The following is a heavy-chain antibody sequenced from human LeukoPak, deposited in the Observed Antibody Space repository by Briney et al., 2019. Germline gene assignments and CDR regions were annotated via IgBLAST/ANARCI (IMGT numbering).Heavy chain of an antibody. V-gene: IGHV4-34*01. CDR2: INHSGSN. Sequence: PSETLSLTCAVYGGSFSGYYWSWIRQPPGKGLEWIGEINHSGSNNYNPSLKSRVTISVDTSKNQFSLKLSSVTAADTAVYYCARVGYYNGFDYWGPGTLVTVSS. CDR1: GGSFSGYY. J-gene: IGHJ4*02. D-gene: IGHD3-9*01. CDR3: ARVGYYNGFDY.